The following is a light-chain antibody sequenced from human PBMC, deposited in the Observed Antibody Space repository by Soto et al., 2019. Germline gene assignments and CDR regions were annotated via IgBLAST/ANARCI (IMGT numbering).Light chain of an antibody. V-gene: IGKV3-20*01. CDR3: QQYGSSGT. J-gene: IGKJ1*01. CDR2: GAS. CDR1: QSVSNNY. Sequence: EIVMTQSPATLSLSPGDRATLSCRASQSVSNNYLAWYQQKPGQAPRLLIYGASNRATGIPDRFSGSGSGTDFTRTISRLEPEDFAVYYCQQYGSSGTFGQGTKVEIK.